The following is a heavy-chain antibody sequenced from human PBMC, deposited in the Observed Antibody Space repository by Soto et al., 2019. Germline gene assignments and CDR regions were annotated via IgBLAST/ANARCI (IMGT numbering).Heavy chain of an antibody. J-gene: IGHJ4*02. CDR2: LNSEGTWP. CDR3: ARGGLRYFDWSEFDY. CDR1: GFTLNTRW. V-gene: IGHV3-74*01. Sequence: PGGSLRLSCAASGFTLNTRWMHWVRQAPGKGLVWVSRLNSEGTWPNYADSVKGRFTISRDIAKNILYLEMNSLTTDDTAVYYCARGGLRYFDWSEFDYWGQGALVTVSS. D-gene: IGHD3-9*01.